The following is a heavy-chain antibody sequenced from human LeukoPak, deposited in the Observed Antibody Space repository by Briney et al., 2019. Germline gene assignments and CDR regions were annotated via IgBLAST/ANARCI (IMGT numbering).Heavy chain of an antibody. J-gene: IGHJ4*02. CDR3: ASGGGCETTPFDY. D-gene: IGHD2-15*01. CDR1: GYTFTGYY. Sequence: ASVKVSCKASGYTFTGYYMHWVRQAPGQGLEWMGWINPNSGDTNYAQKFQGRVTMTRDTSISTAYMELSRLRSDDTAVYYCASGGGCETTPFDYWGQGTLVTVSS. CDR2: INPNSGDT. V-gene: IGHV1-2*02.